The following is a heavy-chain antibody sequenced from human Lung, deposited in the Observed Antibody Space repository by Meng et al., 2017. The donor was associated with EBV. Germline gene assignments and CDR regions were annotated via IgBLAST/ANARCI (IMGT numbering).Heavy chain of an antibody. CDR2: INTNTGNP. Sequence: QVQLVQSGXELKKXXXSVKVSCXASGYIXTSYAMNWVRQAPGQGLEWMGWINTNTGNPTYAQGFTGRFVFSLDTSVSTAYLQISSLKAEDTAVYYCARETLGYCSSTSCYIGPPDYWGQGTPVSVSS. CDR3: ARETLGYCSSTSCYIGPPDY. J-gene: IGHJ4*02. CDR1: GYIXTSYA. D-gene: IGHD2-2*01. V-gene: IGHV7-4-1*02.